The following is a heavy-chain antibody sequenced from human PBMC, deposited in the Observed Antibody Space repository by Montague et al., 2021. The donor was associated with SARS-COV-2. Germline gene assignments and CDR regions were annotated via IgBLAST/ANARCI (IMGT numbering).Heavy chain of an antibody. CDR2: SRLLFEKKN. CDR1: GDSVAVARLT. J-gene: IGHJ4*02. Sequence: CAISGDSVAVARLTRRSDKHTPVIPCHLSVVSRLLFEKKNYYAVSMKSRITITPDTSKNQFSLPLNSVTPEYTAVYYCARGGSWLYYFDYWGQGTLVTVSS. D-gene: IGHD6-13*01. V-gene: IGHV6-1*01. CDR3: ARGGSWLYYFDY.